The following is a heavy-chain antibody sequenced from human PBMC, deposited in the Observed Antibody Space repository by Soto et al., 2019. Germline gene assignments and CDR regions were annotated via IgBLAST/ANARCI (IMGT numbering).Heavy chain of an antibody. J-gene: IGHJ3*02. V-gene: IGHV3-43*01. Sequence: EVQLVESGGVVVQPGGSLRLSCAASGFTFDDYTMHWVRQAPGKGLEWVSLISWDGGSTYYADSVKGRFTISRDNSKNSLYLQMNSLRTEDTALYYCGKAMEEADALDIWGQGTMVTVSS. D-gene: IGHD3-3*01. CDR3: GKAMEEADALDI. CDR2: ISWDGGST. CDR1: GFTFDDYT.